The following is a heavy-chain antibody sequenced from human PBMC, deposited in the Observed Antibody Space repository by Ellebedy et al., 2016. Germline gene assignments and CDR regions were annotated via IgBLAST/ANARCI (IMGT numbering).Heavy chain of an antibody. Sequence: GSLRLXXTVSGGSISSYYWSWIRQPPGKGLEWIGYIYYSGSTNYNPSLKSRVTISVDTSKNQFSLKLSSVTAADTAVYYCARLGYSEFDYWGQGTLVTVSS. J-gene: IGHJ4*02. CDR1: GGSISSYY. CDR3: ARLGYSEFDY. CDR2: IYYSGST. V-gene: IGHV4-59*01. D-gene: IGHD2-15*01.